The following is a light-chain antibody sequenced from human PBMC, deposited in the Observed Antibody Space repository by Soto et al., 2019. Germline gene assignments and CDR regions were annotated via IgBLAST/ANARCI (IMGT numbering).Light chain of an antibody. CDR1: QSVSSH. CDR2: DAS. J-gene: IGKJ2*01. V-gene: IGKV3-11*01. Sequence: IVLTQSPATLSLSPGERATLSCRASQSVSSHLAWYQQKRGQAPRLLIYDASNRATGIPARFSGSGSGTDFTLTISSLEPEDFAVYYCQQRSNWPRTFGQGTKLEIK. CDR3: QQRSNWPRT.